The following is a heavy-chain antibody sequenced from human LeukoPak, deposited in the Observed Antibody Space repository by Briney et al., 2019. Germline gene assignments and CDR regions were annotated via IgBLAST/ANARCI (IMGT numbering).Heavy chain of an antibody. V-gene: IGHV1-2*06. Sequence: GASVKVSCKASGYTFTGYYMHWVRQAPGQGLEWMGRINPNSGGTNYAQKFQGRVTMTRDTPISTAYMELSRLRSEDTAVYYCVLRISSSSGFDYWGQGTLGTVS. CDR2: INPNSGGT. D-gene: IGHD6-6*01. J-gene: IGHJ4*02. CDR3: VLRISSSSGFDY. CDR1: GYTFTGYY.